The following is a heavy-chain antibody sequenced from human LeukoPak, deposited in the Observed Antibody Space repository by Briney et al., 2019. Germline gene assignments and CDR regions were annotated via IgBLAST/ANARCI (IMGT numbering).Heavy chain of an antibody. J-gene: IGHJ2*01. Sequence: PSQTLSLTCSVSAGSISSGDYYWGWIRHPPGKGLEWIGYIYYSGSTYYNPSLNSRVTISVDTSKNQFSLKLSTVTAADTAVYYCARGGHWLGIPIGYFDLWGRGPLVTVSS. CDR1: AGSISSGDYY. CDR2: IYYSGST. V-gene: IGHV4-30-4*01. D-gene: IGHD6-19*01. CDR3: ARGGHWLGIPIGYFDL.